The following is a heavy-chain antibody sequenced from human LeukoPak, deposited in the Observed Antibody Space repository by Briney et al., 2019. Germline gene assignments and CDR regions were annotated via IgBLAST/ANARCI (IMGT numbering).Heavy chain of an antibody. V-gene: IGHV4-61*02. CDR3: ARGVPSTVNFDY. CDR2: IYTSGTT. J-gene: IGHJ4*02. D-gene: IGHD3-10*01. CDR1: GDSISSGSYY. Sequence: SETLSLTCSVSGDSISSGSYYWSWIRQPAGKGLEWLGRIYTSGTTRYNPSLKSRVTISVDTSKNQFSLKLSSVTAADTAVYYCARGVPSTVNFDYWGQGTLVTVSS.